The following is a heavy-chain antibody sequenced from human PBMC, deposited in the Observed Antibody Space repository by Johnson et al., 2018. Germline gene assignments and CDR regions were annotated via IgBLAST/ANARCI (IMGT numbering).Heavy chain of an antibody. CDR1: GGSISSYY. D-gene: IGHD2/OR15-2a*01. V-gene: IGHV4-59*01. J-gene: IGHJ3*02. CDR2: IYYSGST. Sequence: QVQLQESGPGLVKPSETLSLTCTVSGGSISSYYWSWIRQPPGKGLEWIGYIYYSGSTNYNPSLNSRVTISVATSKNQFPLKPSSVTAADTAVYYCAREKYYHSTHDAFDIWGQGTMVTVSS. CDR3: AREKYYHSTHDAFDI.